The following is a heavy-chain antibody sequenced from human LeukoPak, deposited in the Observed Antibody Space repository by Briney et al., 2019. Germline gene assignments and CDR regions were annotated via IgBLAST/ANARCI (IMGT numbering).Heavy chain of an antibody. V-gene: IGHV3-15*01. CDR1: GFTFSNAW. Sequence: GGSLRLSCAASGFTFSNAWMSWVRQAPGKGLEWVSRIKSKTDGGTTDYAAPVKGRFTISRDDSKNTLYLQMNSLKTEDTAVYYCTTDAHIVVVVAATGIDPWGQGTLVTVSS. CDR2: IKSKTDGGTT. J-gene: IGHJ5*02. CDR3: TTDAHIVVVVAATGIDP. D-gene: IGHD2-15*01.